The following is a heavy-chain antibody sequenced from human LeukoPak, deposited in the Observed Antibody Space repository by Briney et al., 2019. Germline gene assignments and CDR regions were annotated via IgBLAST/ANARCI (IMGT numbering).Heavy chain of an antibody. V-gene: IGHV3-74*01. CDR1: GFTFSSYW. CDR3: ARAKPKNMVRGLIMRRESRYYFDY. CDR2: IKSDGSST. Sequence: PGGSLRLSCAASGFTFSSYWMHWVRQAPGKGLVWVSRIKSDGSSTSYADSVKGRFTISRDNAKNTLYLQMNSLRAEDTAVYYCARAKPKNMVRGLIMRRESRYYFDYWGQGTLVTVSS. J-gene: IGHJ4*02. D-gene: IGHD3-10*01.